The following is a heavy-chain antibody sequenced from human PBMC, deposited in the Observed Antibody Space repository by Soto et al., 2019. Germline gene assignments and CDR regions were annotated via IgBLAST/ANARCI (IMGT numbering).Heavy chain of an antibody. V-gene: IGHV3-11*01. Sequence: GGSLSLSCAASGFTFSDYYMSWIRQAPGKGLEWVSFISSSGSTIYYADSVKGRFTISRDNAKNSLYLQMNSLRAEDTAVYYCARELIEYSSSPPYYYYMDVWGKGTTVTVSS. CDR3: ARELIEYSSSPPYYYYMDV. CDR2: ISSSGSTI. CDR1: GFTFSDYY. D-gene: IGHD6-6*01. J-gene: IGHJ6*03.